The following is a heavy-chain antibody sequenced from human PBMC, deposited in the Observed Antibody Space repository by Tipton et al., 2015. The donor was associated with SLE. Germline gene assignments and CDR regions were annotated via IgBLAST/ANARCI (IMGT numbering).Heavy chain of an antibody. Sequence: TLSLTCAISGDSVSSNSAAWNWIRQSPSRGLEWLGRTYYRSKWYNDYAVSVKSRITINPDTSKNQFSLKLSSVTAADTAVYYCARCGGRFKYFDLWGRGTLVTVSS. J-gene: IGHJ2*01. CDR3: ARCGGRFKYFDL. V-gene: IGHV6-1*01. CDR2: TYYRSKWYN. CDR1: GDSVSSNSAA. D-gene: IGHD2-21*01.